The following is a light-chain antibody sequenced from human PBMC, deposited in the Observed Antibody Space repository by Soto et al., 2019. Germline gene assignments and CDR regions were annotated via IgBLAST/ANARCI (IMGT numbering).Light chain of an antibody. J-gene: IGKJ1*01. CDR2: EAS. CDR1: QSISGS. Sequence: DIQMTQSPSTLSASVGDRVTITCRASQSISGSLAWYQQKPGKAPKLLIYEASNLKSGVPSRCSGSGSGTYKTLNSSSLQPDDFESYYCQQYNGYWTFGQGTRVEIK. CDR3: QQYNGYWT. V-gene: IGKV1-5*03.